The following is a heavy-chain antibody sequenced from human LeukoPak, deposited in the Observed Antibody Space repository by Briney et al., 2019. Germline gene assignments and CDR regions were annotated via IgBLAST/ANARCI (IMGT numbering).Heavy chain of an antibody. J-gene: IGHJ4*02. CDR1: GFTFSGYG. D-gene: IGHD6-13*01. CDR2: ISYDGSNK. V-gene: IGHV3-30*18. Sequence: PGGSLRLSCAASGFTFSGYGMHWVRQAPGKGLEWVAVISYDGSNKYYADSVKGRFTISRDNSKNTLYLQMNSLRAEDTAVYYCAKAPGGVAAELDYWGQGTLVTVSS. CDR3: AKAPGGVAAELDY.